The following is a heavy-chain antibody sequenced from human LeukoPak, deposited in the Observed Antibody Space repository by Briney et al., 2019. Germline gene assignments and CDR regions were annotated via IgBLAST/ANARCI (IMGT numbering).Heavy chain of an antibody. CDR3: ARGIWNDYYFDY. CDR2: INHSGST. J-gene: IGHJ4*02. V-gene: IGHV4-34*01. CDR1: GGSFSGYY. Sequence: SETLSLTCAVYGGSFSGYYWSWIRQPPGKGLEWIGEINHSGSTNYNPSLKSRVTISVDTSKNQLSLELTSVTAADTGVYYCARGIWNDYYFDYWGQRTLVTVSS. D-gene: IGHD1-1*01.